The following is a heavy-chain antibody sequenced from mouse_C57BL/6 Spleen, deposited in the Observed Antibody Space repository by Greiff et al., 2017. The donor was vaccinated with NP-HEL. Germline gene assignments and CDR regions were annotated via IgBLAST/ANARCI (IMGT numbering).Heavy chain of an antibody. V-gene: IGHV1-82*01. J-gene: IGHJ4*01. CDR2: IYPGDGDT. CDR3: ARNGLYYSNPVYYAMDY. Sequence: VQLQQSGPELVKPGASVKISCKASGYAFSSSWMNWVKQRPGKGLEWIGRIYPGDGDTNYNGKFKDKATLTADKSSSTAYMQLSSRTSEDSSVYFCARNGLYYSNPVYYAMDYWGQGTSVTVSS. D-gene: IGHD2-5*01. CDR1: GYAFSSSW.